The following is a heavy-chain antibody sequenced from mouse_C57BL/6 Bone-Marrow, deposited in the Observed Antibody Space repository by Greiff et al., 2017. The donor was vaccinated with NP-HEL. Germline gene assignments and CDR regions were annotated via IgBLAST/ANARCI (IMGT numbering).Heavy chain of an antibody. J-gene: IGHJ3*01. CDR2: IDPSDSYT. D-gene: IGHD2-3*01. CDR3: AYYGGYCVSWFAY. Sequence: QVHVKQPGAELVKPGASVKLSCKASGYTFTSYWMQWVKQRPGQGLEWIGDIDPSDSYTNYNQKFKGKATLTVDTSSSTAYMQLSSLTSDDSAVYYCAYYGGYCVSWFAYWGQGTLVTVSA. V-gene: IGHV1-50*01. CDR1: GYTFTSYW.